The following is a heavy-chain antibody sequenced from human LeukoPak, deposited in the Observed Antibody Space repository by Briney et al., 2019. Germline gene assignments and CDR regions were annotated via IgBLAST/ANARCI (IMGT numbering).Heavy chain of an antibody. Sequence: ASVKVSCKASGYTFTDYYLHWVRQAPGQGLEWMGWINPNSGGTNYARTFQGRITMTRDTSITTAYLELSRLRSDDTAVYYCATIGYNHYFDYWGQGTLVTVSS. V-gene: IGHV1-2*02. CDR1: GYTFTDYY. CDR2: INPNSGGT. CDR3: ATIGYNHYFDY. D-gene: IGHD5-24*01. J-gene: IGHJ4*02.